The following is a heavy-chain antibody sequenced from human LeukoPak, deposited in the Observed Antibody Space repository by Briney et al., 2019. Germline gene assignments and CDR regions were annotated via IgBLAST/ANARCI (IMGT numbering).Heavy chain of an antibody. Sequence: KPSETLPLTCAVYGGSFSGYYWSWIRQPPGKGLEWIGEINHSGSTNYNPSLKSRVTISVDTSKNQFSLNLSSVTAADTAVYYCAETRSYYYYYMDVWGKGTKVTVSS. V-gene: IGHV4-34*01. CDR2: INHSGST. CDR3: AETRSYYYYYMDV. CDR1: GGSFSGYY. J-gene: IGHJ6*03.